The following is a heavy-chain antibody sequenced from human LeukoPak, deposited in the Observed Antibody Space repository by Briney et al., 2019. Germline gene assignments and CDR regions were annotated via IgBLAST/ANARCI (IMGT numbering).Heavy chain of an antibody. J-gene: IGHJ4*02. Sequence: SETLSLTCAVYGGSFSGYYWSWIRQPPGKGLEWIGEINHSGSTNYNPSLKSRVTISVDTSKNQFSLKLSSVTAADTAVYYCARGPTVTYYYFDYWGQGTLVTVSS. V-gene: IGHV4-34*01. CDR1: GGSFSGYY. CDR3: ARGPTVTYYYFDY. D-gene: IGHD4-17*01. CDR2: INHSGST.